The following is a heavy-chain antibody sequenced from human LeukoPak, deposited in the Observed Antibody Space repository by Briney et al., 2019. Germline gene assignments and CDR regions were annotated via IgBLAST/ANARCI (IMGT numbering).Heavy chain of an antibody. CDR1: GFTFSSYA. J-gene: IGHJ4*02. Sequence: PGGSLRLSCAASGFTFSSYAMSWVRQAPGKGLEWVSAISGSGGSTYYADSVKGRFTISRDNSENTLYLQTNSLRAEDTAVYYCAKATMVVTQGFDYWGQGTLVTVSS. CDR3: AKATMVVTQGFDY. V-gene: IGHV3-23*01. D-gene: IGHD4-23*01. CDR2: ISGSGGST.